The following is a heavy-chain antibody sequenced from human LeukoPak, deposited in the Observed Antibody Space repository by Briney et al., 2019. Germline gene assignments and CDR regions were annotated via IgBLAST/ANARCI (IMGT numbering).Heavy chain of an antibody. CDR1: GYTFTSYA. V-gene: IGHV1-8*02. CDR3: ARGPSLHTNWVGGRWFDP. D-gene: IGHD1-1*01. Sequence: GASVKVSCKASGYTFTSYAMNWVRQAPGQGLEWMGWMNPKSGNTGCAQKLQGRVTMTRNNSKSTAYMELSSLRSEDTAMYFCARGPSLHTNWVGGRWFDPWGQGTRVTVSS. CDR2: MNPKSGNT. J-gene: IGHJ5*02.